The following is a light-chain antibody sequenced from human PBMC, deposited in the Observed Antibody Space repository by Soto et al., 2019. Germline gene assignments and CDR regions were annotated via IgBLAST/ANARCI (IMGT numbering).Light chain of an antibody. J-gene: IGKJ4*01. CDR1: PSVSNS. V-gene: IGKV3-11*01. CDR2: DAS. CDR3: QQRNKWPPVT. Sequence: PGERATLSCRASPSVSNSLAWYQHKPGQAPRLLIYDASNRATGVPTRFSGSGSGIDFTLTISSLEPEDFAVYYCQQRNKWPPVTFGGGTRVEIK.